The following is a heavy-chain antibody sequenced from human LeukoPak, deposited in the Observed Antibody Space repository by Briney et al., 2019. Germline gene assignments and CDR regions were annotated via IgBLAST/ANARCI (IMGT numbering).Heavy chain of an antibody. CDR3: ARDLRSYNWGSAQRFICY. Sequence: GASVKVSCKASGYTFTSYGISWVRQAPGQGLEWMGWISAYNGNTNYAQKLQGRVTMTTDTSTSTAYMELRSLRPDDTAVYYCARDLRSYNWGSAQRFICYWGQGTLVTVSS. CDR1: GYTFTSYG. V-gene: IGHV1-18*01. CDR2: ISAYNGNT. D-gene: IGHD7-27*01. J-gene: IGHJ4*02.